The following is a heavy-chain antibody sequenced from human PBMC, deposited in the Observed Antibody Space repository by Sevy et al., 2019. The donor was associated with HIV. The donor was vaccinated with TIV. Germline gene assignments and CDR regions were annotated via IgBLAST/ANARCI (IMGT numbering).Heavy chain of an antibody. J-gene: IGHJ5*02. V-gene: IGHV3-73*01. CDR2: IRSKANDYAT. CDR3: TRNYDFWSGYPNNWFDP. D-gene: IGHD3-3*01. Sequence: LRLSCAASGFTFSGSAMHWVRQASGKGLEWVGRIRSKANDYATGYAASVKGRFTISRDDSKNTAYLQMNSLKTEDTAVYYCTRNYDFWSGYPNNWFDPWGQGTLVTVSS. CDR1: GFTFSGSA.